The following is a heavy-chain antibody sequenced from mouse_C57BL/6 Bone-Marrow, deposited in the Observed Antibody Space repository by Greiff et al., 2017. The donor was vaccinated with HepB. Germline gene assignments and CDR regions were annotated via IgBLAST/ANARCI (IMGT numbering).Heavy chain of an antibody. CDR3: ARSSITTVVATDWYFDV. V-gene: IGHV1-66*01. Sequence: QVQLQQSGPELVKPGASVKISCKASGYSFTSYYIHWVKQRPGQGLEWIGWIYPGSGNTKYNEKFKGKATLTADTSSSTAYMQLSSLTSEDSAVYDCARSSITTVVATDWYFDVWGTGTTVTVSS. CDR1: GYSFTSYY. J-gene: IGHJ1*03. CDR2: IYPGSGNT. D-gene: IGHD1-1*01.